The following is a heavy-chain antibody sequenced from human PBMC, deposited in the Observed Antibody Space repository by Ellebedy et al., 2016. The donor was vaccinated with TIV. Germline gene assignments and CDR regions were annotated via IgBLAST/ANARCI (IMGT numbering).Heavy chain of an antibody. Sequence: GESLKISCVASGFTFSSFAIHWVRQAPGRGLEWVAVVSSDGTKKYYGDSVRGRFTISRDNSKNTVFLQMHSLRAEDTAFYYCAKGMDYFDYWGQGTLVTVSS. CDR1: GFTFSSFA. J-gene: IGHJ4*02. CDR3: AKGMDYFDY. CDR2: VSSDGTKK. D-gene: IGHD5-24*01. V-gene: IGHV3-33*06.